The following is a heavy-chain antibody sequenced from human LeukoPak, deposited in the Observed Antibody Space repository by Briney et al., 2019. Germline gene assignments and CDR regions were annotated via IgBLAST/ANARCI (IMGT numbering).Heavy chain of an antibody. J-gene: IGHJ4*02. CDR2: IYHSGST. Sequence: SETLSLTCAVSGGSISSSNWWSWVRQPPGKGLEWIGEIYHSGSTNYNPSLKSRVTISVDKSKNQFSLKLSSATAADTAVYYCARDRNSGSYLDYWGQGTLVTVSS. CDR3: ARDRNSGSYLDY. V-gene: IGHV4-4*02. D-gene: IGHD1-26*01. CDR1: GGSISSSNW.